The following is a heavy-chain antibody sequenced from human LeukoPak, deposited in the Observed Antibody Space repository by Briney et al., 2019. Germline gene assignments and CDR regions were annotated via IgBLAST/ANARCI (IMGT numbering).Heavy chain of an antibody. J-gene: IGHJ4*02. CDR1: GFTFSGSA. Sequence: GGSLRLSCAASGFTFSGSAMHWVRQASGKGLEWVGRIRSKANSYATAYAASVKGRFTISRDNSKNTLYLQMNSLRAEDTAVYYCAKDGFLITMIVVGYFDYWGQGTLVTVSS. CDR2: IRSKANSYAT. D-gene: IGHD3-22*01. CDR3: AKDGFLITMIVVGYFDY. V-gene: IGHV3-73*01.